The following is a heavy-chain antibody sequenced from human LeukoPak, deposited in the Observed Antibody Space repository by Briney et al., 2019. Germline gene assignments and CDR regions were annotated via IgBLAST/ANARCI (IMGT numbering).Heavy chain of an antibody. J-gene: IGHJ4*02. CDR1: GFTFDDYG. CDR2: INWNGGST. V-gene: IGHV3-20*04. D-gene: IGHD3-22*01. CDR3: ARAKYYYDSSGYCD. Sequence: PGGSLRLSCEASGFTFDDYGMSWVRQAPGKGLEWVSGINWNGGSTGYADSVKGRFTIARDNAKNSLYLQMNSLRAEDTALYYCARAKYYYDSSGYCDWGQGTLVTVSS.